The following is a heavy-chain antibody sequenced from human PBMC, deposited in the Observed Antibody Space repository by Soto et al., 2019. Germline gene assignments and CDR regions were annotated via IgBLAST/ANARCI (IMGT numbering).Heavy chain of an antibody. V-gene: IGHV3-23*01. CDR3: ARWSYLDY. CDR1: GFRFGSYA. Sequence: GSLLIPGSASGFRFGSYAISWVRQAPGKGLEWVSTISGSDGKTFYADSVKGRFSISRDTSQNTLYLQMNSRRADDTAIYYCARWSYLDYWGQGTQVTVYS. J-gene: IGHJ4*02. CDR2: ISGSDGKT. D-gene: IGHD3-3*01.